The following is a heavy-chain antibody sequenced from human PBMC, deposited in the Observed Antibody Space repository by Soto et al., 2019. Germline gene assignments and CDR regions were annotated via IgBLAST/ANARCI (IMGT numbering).Heavy chain of an antibody. CDR1: GYTFTGHY. J-gene: IGHJ4*02. V-gene: IGHV1-2*02. CDR3: GRGRSGQIVVFY. CDR2: IGPETGAT. D-gene: IGHD1-26*01. Sequence: ASVKVSCKASGYTFTGHYIHWVRQAPEQGPEWMGEIGPETGATRYAQKFQGRVTMTRDMSVTTVYMELNNLSPDDTAVYYCGRGRSGQIVVFYWGQGTPVTVSS.